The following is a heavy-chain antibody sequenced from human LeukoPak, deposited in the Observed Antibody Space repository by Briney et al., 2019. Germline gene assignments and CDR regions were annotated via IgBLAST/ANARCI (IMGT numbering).Heavy chain of an antibody. V-gene: IGHV1-18*01. J-gene: IGHJ6*02. CDR1: GYPVTSYG. Sequence: ASVKVSGNASGYPVTSYGVIWGRQAPGQRLRGMGWFSAYNGNTNYAQKLQGRVTMTTDTSTSTAYMELRSLRSDDTAVYYCARPKPHIAVADYYYYGMDVWGQGTTVTVSS. D-gene: IGHD6-19*01. CDR3: ARPKPHIAVADYYYYGMDV. CDR2: FSAYNGNT.